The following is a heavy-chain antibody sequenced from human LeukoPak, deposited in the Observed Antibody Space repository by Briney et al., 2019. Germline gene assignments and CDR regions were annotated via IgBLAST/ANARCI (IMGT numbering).Heavy chain of an antibody. J-gene: IGHJ4*02. CDR1: GGSFSGYY. Sequence: SKTLSLTCAVYGGSFSGYYWSWIRQPPGKGLEWIGEINHSGSTNYNPSLKSRVTISVDTSKNQFSLKLSSVTATDTAVYYCARLSRYSSGKGTDYWGQGTLVTVSS. CDR2: INHSGST. D-gene: IGHD6-19*01. CDR3: ARLSRYSSGKGTDY. V-gene: IGHV4-34*01.